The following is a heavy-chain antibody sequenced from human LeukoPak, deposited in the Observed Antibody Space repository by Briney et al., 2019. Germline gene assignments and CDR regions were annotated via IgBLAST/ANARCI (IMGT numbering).Heavy chain of an antibody. V-gene: IGHV3-23*01. D-gene: IGHD5-12*01. CDR2: ISHSGAST. J-gene: IGHJ4*02. CDR1: GFTFSSYA. Sequence: GGSLRLSCAASGFTFSSYAMNWVRQAPGKGLEWVSAISHSGASTYYADSVKGRFTISRDNAKNSLYLQMNSLRAEDTAVYYCARVTNGGYDSGNFDYWGQGTLVTVSS. CDR3: ARVTNGGYDSGNFDY.